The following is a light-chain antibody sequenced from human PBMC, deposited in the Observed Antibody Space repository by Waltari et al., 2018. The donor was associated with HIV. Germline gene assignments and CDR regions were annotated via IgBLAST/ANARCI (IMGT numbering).Light chain of an antibody. J-gene: IGLJ2*01. CDR3: AAWDDTLSGQGV. Sequence: QSVLTQPPSVSGTPGQRVTISCSGSTPNIGSNYGYWYQQLQETAPKLRIYRDNQRPSGVPDRFSGSKSGTSAALAINGLRSEDEADYYCAAWDDTLSGQGVFGGGTKLTVL. V-gene: IGLV1-47*01. CDR1: TPNIGSNY. CDR2: RDN.